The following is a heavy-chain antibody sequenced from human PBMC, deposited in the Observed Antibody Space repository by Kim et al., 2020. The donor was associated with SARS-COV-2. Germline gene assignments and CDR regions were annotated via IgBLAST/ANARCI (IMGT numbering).Heavy chain of an antibody. D-gene: IGHD1-26*01. V-gene: IGHV4-34*01. Sequence: SETLSLTCAVYGGSFSGYYWSWIRQPPGKGLEWIGEINHSGSTNYNPSLKSRVTISVDTSKNQFSLKLSSVTAADTAVYYCARGQRQSYYDDWGQGTLVTVSS. CDR2: INHSGST. CDR3: ARGQRQSYYDD. J-gene: IGHJ4*02. CDR1: GGSFSGYY.